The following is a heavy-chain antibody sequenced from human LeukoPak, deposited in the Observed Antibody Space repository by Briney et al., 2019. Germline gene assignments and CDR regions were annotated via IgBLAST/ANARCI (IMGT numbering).Heavy chain of an antibody. V-gene: IGHV4-61*01. CDR3: ARVTGYMIEDYFDY. CDR2: IYCSAYS. D-gene: IGHD3-22*01. Sequence: SDILFFSCTVSGSFISSSSYWWSWIRQPRVKGLACIGDIYCSAYSDYNLSLQCRVSIDVYTSTQQLPVKLSSVTDADTAEYCCARVTGYMIEDYFDYSGQRTLVTASS. J-gene: IGHJ4*02. CDR1: GSFISSSSYW.